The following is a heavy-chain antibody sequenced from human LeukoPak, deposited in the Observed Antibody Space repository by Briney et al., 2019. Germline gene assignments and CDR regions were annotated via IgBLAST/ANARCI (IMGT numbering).Heavy chain of an antibody. Sequence: SETLSLTCTVSGGSISSSSYYWGWIRQPPGKGLEWIGIIYYSGSTYYNPSLKSRVTISVDTSKNQFSLKLSSVTAADTAVYYCARLITMVRGVRVFDYWGQGTLVTVSS. J-gene: IGHJ4*02. V-gene: IGHV4-39*01. CDR2: IYYSGST. D-gene: IGHD3-10*01. CDR1: GGSISSSSYY. CDR3: ARLITMVRGVRVFDY.